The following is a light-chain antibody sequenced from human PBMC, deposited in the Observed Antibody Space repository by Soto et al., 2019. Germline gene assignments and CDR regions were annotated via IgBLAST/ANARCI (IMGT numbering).Light chain of an antibody. Sequence: EIVLTQSPGTLSLSPGERGTLSCRASQNLGTMYLAWFQQKSGQAPRLLIYSASRRATGIPDRFSGSGSGTDFTLTINRVEPEDFAVYFCQQYGGSPRTVGQGTKVDIK. V-gene: IGKV3-20*01. CDR2: SAS. J-gene: IGKJ1*01. CDR3: QQYGGSPRT. CDR1: QNLGTMY.